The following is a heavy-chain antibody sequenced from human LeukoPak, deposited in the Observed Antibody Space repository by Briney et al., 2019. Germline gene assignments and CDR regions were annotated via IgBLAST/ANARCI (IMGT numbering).Heavy chain of an antibody. CDR1: GGSISSSSYY. V-gene: IGHV4-39*01. Sequence: SKTLSLTCTVSGGSISSSSYYWGWIRQPPGKGLEWIGNGYYSGSTYYNPSLQSRVTISVDTSKNQFSLKLSSVTAADTAVYYCASRITAAGNRYFDYWGQGTLVTVSS. D-gene: IGHD6-13*01. J-gene: IGHJ4*02. CDR2: GYYSGST. CDR3: ASRITAAGNRYFDY.